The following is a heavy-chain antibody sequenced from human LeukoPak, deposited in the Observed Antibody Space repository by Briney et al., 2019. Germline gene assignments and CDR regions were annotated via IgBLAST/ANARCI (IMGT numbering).Heavy chain of an antibody. D-gene: IGHD4-17*01. Sequence: SGGSLRLSCAASGFTFGSYEMNWVRQAPGKGLEWVSYISSSGSTIYYADSVKGRFTISRDNAKNSLYLQMNSLRAEDTAVYYCARGDYGEYFQHWGQGTLVTVSS. CDR2: ISSSGSTI. J-gene: IGHJ1*01. V-gene: IGHV3-48*03. CDR1: GFTFGSYE. CDR3: ARGDYGEYFQH.